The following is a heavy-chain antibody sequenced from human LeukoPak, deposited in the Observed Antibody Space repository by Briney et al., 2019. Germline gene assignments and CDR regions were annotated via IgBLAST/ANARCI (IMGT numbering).Heavy chain of an antibody. J-gene: IGHJ4*02. CDR2: IIPNFGTT. D-gene: IGHD3-22*01. CDR3: ARSPYYYDSSGYHFDY. V-gene: IGHV1-69*05. Sequence: GASVKVSCKASGGTFSNYAISWVRQAPGQGLEGMGGIIPNFGTTNYAQKFQGRVTITTDESTSTAYMELSSLRSEDTAVYYCARSPYYYDSSGYHFDYWGQGTLVTVSS. CDR1: GGTFSNYA.